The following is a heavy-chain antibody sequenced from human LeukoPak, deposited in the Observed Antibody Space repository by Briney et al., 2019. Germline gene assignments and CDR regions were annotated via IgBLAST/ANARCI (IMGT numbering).Heavy chain of an antibody. CDR1: GFIFSNYA. CDR3: ARVYYDSSGYYPEY. Sequence: GGSLRLSCAASGFIFSNYAMHWVRQAPGKGLEWVAFIRYDGTNKYYADSVKGRFSISRDNSKNSLYLQMNSLRAEDTAVYYCARVYYDSSGYYPEYWGQGTLVTVSS. V-gene: IGHV3-30*02. D-gene: IGHD3-22*01. CDR2: IRYDGTNK. J-gene: IGHJ4*02.